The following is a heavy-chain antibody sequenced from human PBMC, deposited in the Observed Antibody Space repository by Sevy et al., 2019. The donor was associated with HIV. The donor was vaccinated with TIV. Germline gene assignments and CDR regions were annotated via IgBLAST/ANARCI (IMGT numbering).Heavy chain of an antibody. D-gene: IGHD7-27*01. V-gene: IGHV3-23*01. CDR3: AKLDYDLLTGNPDY. CDR1: GFTFSFYA. CDR2: ISGSGGST. Sequence: GGSLRLSCAASGFTFSFYAVSWVRQAPGKGLEWVSSISGSGGSTYYADSVKGRFTISRDNSKNTLYLQMSGLRTEDTAMYYCAKLDYDLLTGNPDYWGQGTLVTVSS. J-gene: IGHJ4*02.